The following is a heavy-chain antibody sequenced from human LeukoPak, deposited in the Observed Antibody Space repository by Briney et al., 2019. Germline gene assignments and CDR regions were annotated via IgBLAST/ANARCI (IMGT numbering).Heavy chain of an antibody. CDR1: GFTFSSHA. CDR3: AGDPGSQASGY. CDR2: ISGSGGST. Sequence: GGSLRLSCAASGFTFSSHAMSWVRQAPGKGLEWVSAISGSGGSTYYADSVKGRFTISRDSSKNTLYLQMNSLRAEDTAVYYCAGDPGSQASGYWGQGTLVTVSS. J-gene: IGHJ4*02. D-gene: IGHD1-26*01. V-gene: IGHV3-23*01.